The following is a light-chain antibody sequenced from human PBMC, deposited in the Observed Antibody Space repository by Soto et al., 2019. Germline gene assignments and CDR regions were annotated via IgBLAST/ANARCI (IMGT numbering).Light chain of an antibody. CDR3: QQRSSWPIT. V-gene: IGKV3-11*01. J-gene: IGKJ5*01. Sequence: EIVLTQSPATLSVSPGDKATLSCRASQRLSSNLAWYQQKPGQAPRLLIYGVSTRATGIPARFSGSGSGTDFTLTINSLEPEDFAVYYCQQRSSWPITFGQGTRLEIK. CDR2: GVS. CDR1: QRLSSN.